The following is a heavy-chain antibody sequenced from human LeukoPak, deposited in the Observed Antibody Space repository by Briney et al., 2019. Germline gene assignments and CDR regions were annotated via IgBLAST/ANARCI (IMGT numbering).Heavy chain of an antibody. V-gene: IGHV3-23*01. CDR3: AKGRGTFWSGLVSDY. CDR1: GFTFSSYA. D-gene: IGHD3-3*01. Sequence: GGSLRLSCAASGFTFSSYAMSWVRQAPGKGLEWVSVISGSGGSTYYADSVKGRFTISRDNSKNTLYLQMNSLRAEDTAVYYCAKGRGTFWSGLVSDYWDQGTLVTVSS. J-gene: IGHJ4*02. CDR2: ISGSGGST.